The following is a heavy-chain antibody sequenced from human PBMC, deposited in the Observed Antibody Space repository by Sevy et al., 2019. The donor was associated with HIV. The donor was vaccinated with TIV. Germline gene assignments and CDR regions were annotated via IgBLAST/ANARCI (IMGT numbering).Heavy chain of an antibody. Sequence: GGSLRLSCAASGFTFSSYSMNWVRQAPGKGLEWVSYISSRSSTIYYADSVKGRFTISRDNAKNSLYLQMNSLRDEDTAVYYCARDQYSGYDSWFDYWGQGTLVTVSS. J-gene: IGHJ4*02. V-gene: IGHV3-48*02. CDR3: ARDQYSGYDSWFDY. CDR2: ISSRSSTI. D-gene: IGHD5-12*01. CDR1: GFTFSSYS.